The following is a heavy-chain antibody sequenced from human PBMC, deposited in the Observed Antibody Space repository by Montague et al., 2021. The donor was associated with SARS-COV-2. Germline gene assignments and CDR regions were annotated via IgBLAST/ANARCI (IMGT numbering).Heavy chain of an antibody. CDR2: ISVTAATT. V-gene: IGHV3-23*01. CDR3: ARGRPGYCVGGDCRLDN. Sequence: SLILSCADSGVTFSTYALSWIRQAPGKGLEWVAAISVTAATTYYTHSVRGRFTISRDNSKNTLYLQMNNLRAEDTAVYYCARGRPGYCVGGDCRLDNWGQGTLVIVSS. J-gene: IGHJ4*02. CDR1: GVTFSTYA. D-gene: IGHD2-8*02.